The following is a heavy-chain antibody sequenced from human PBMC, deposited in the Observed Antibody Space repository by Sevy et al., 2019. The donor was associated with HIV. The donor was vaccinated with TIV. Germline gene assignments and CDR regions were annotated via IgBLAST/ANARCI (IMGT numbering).Heavy chain of an antibody. J-gene: IGHJ4*02. CDR3: AKDSRVYSSSHFDY. CDR1: GFTFSDYY. V-gene: IGHV3-11*06. D-gene: IGHD6-13*01. Sequence: GESLKISCAASGFTFSDYYMTWIRQAPGKGLEWVSYISSGSTYINYADSVKGRFTISRDNAKNSLYLQMNSLRAEDTAVYYCAKDSRVYSSSHFDYWGQGTLVTVSS. CDR2: ISSGSTYI.